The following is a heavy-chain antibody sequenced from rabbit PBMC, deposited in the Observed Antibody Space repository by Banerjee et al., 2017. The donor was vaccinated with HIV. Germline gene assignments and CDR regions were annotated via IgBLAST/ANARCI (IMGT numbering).Heavy chain of an antibody. Sequence: QSLEESGGDLVKPGASLTLTCTASGFSFSSNAMCWVRQAPGKGLEWIGYIYTDSGKAYYASWAKGRFTISKTSSTTVTLQMTSLTAADTATYFCARGGTGNSYVYLSQLDLRGPGTLVHRL. CDR1: GFSFSSNA. CDR2: IYTDSGKA. J-gene: IGHJ3*01. V-gene: IGHV1S40*01. CDR3: ARGGTGNSYVYLSQLDL. D-gene: IGHD8-1*01.